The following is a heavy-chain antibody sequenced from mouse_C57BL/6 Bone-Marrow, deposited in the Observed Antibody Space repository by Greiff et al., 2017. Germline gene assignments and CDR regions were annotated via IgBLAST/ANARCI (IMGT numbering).Heavy chain of an antibody. CDR2: ISSGGSYT. V-gene: IGHV5-6*01. CDR1: GFTFSSYG. D-gene: IGHD1-1*01. Sequence: EVQLVESGGDLVKPGGSLKLSCAASGFTFSSYGMSWVRQTPDKRLEWVATISSGGSYTYYPDSVKGRFTISRDNAKNTLYLQMSSLKSEDTAMYYCARHAYYYGSRRGAWFAYWGQGTLVTVSA. J-gene: IGHJ3*01. CDR3: ARHAYYYGSRRGAWFAY.